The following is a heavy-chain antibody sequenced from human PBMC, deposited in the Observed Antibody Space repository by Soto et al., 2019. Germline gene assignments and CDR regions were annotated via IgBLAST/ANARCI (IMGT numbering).Heavy chain of an antibody. Sequence: QVPLVESGGGVVQPGRSLRLSCAASGFTFSSYGMHWVRQAPGKGLEWVAVIWYDGSNKYYADSVKGRFTISRDNXKDTLYLQMNSLRAEDAAVYYGAGGWGWPHDAFDIWGQGTMVTVSS. CDR3: AGGWGWPHDAFDI. D-gene: IGHD6-19*01. CDR1: GFTFSSYG. J-gene: IGHJ3*02. CDR2: IWYDGSNK. V-gene: IGHV3-33*01.